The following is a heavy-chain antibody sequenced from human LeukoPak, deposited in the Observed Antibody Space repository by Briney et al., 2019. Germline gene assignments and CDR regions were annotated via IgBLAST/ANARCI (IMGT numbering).Heavy chain of an antibody. CDR3: ARGQVPAARGYNWFDP. D-gene: IGHD2-2*01. V-gene: IGHV4-34*01. CDR2: INARGDT. Sequence: SETLSLTCAVYGWSFNDYYWNWVRQPPGKGLEWIGEINARGDTNFNPSLTSRVTISVDTSMSQFSLMLTSMIASHTAVYYCARGQVPAARGYNWFDPWGQGNLVTVSS. J-gene: IGHJ5*02. CDR1: GWSFNDYY.